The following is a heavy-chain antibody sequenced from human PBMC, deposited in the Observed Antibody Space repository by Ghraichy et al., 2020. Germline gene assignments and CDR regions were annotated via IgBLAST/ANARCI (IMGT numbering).Heavy chain of an antibody. V-gene: IGHV6-1*01. CDR1: GDSISNNIAA. Sequence: SLTLSLTCAISGDSISNNIAAWNWIRQSPSRGLEWLGRTYYRSKWYNDYRLSMKSRITIIPDTSKNQFSLQLNSVTPEDTAIYYCARAIAGTEGWFGPWGQGTLVTVSS. CDR3: ARAIAGTEGWFGP. CDR2: TYYRSKWYN. J-gene: IGHJ5*02. D-gene: IGHD6-13*01.